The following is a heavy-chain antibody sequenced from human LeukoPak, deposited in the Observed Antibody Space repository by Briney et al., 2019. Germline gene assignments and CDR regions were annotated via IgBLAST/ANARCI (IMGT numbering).Heavy chain of an antibody. CDR3: ARDLDRPGYCSGGSCYSAFDI. J-gene: IGHJ3*02. CDR1: GYTLTELS. V-gene: IGHV1-24*01. Sequence: GASVKVSCKVSGYTLTELSMHWVRQAPGKGLEWMGGFDPEDGETIYAQKFQGRVTMTEDTSTDTAYMELSSLRSEDTAVYYCARDLDRPGYCSGGSCYSAFDIWGQGTMVTVSS. D-gene: IGHD2-15*01. CDR2: FDPEDGET.